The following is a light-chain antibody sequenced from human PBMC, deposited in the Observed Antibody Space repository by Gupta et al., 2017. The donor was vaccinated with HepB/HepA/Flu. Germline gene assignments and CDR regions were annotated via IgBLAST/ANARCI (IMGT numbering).Light chain of an antibody. CDR1: QSVRSSY. CDR2: DAS. V-gene: IGKV3-20*01. Sequence: EIVLTQSPGTLSLSPGERATLSCRASQSVRSSYLAWYQQKPGQAPRLLIYDASSRATGIPDRFSGSGSGTEFTLTISRLEPEDFAVYYCQHEVSSPLTFGQGTLMEIE. CDR3: QHEVSSPLT. J-gene: IGKJ5*01.